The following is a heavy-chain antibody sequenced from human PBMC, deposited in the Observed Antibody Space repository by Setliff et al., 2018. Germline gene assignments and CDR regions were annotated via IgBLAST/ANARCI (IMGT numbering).Heavy chain of an antibody. V-gene: IGHV1-8*02. J-gene: IGHJ4*02. D-gene: IGHD2-21*01. CDR3: ARGYCDGIGCPAPLYYFDS. Sequence: ASVKVSCKASGYTFTSYDINWVRQATGQGLEWMGWMNPNSGNTGYAQKFQGRVTMTRNTSTSTAYMELSSLTSDDTAVYYCARGYCDGIGCPAPLYYFDSWGQGTLVTVSS. CDR1: GYTFTSYD. CDR2: MNPNSGNT.